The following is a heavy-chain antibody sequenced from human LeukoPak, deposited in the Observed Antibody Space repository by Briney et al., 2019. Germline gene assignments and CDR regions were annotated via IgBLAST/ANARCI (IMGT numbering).Heavy chain of an antibody. Sequence: GGSLRLSCAAPGFTFSSYGMHWVRQAPGKGLEWVAVISYDGSNKYYADSVKGRFTISRDNSKNTLYLQMNSLRAEDTAVYYCAKDLSSSGWYRRHYYGMDVWGQGTTVTVSS. CDR2: ISYDGSNK. D-gene: IGHD6-19*01. J-gene: IGHJ6*02. CDR1: GFTFSSYG. V-gene: IGHV3-30*18. CDR3: AKDLSSSGWYRRHYYGMDV.